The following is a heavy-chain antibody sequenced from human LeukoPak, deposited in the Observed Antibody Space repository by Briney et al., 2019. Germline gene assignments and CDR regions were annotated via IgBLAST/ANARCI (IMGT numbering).Heavy chain of an antibody. V-gene: IGHV3-48*03. J-gene: IGHJ5*02. CDR1: GFIFSSYE. D-gene: IGHD1-14*01. CDR3: AKGSGINHYHWIDP. Sequence: GGSLRLSCAASGFIFSSYEMNWVRQAPGKGLEWVSYISSSGSTIYYADSVKGRFTISRDNAKNSLYLQMNSLRAEDTAVYYCAKGSGINHYHWIDPWGQGTLVTVSS. CDR2: ISSSGSTI.